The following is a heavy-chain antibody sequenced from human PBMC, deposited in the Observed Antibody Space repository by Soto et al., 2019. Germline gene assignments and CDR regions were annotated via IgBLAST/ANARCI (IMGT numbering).Heavy chain of an antibody. J-gene: IGHJ4*02. CDR1: GDSIGSAH. D-gene: IGHD6-25*01. V-gene: IGHV4-4*09. Sequence: PWETLSLTCTVYGDSIGSAHWSWIRQPPGKGLEWIGLTFSRGSATYNPSLKSRVTISVDTSKNQLSLKLTSVTAADTAVYFCARHHQRTLAAIEIPLDVWGKGTLV. CDR2: TFSRGSA. CDR3: ARHHQRTLAAIEIPLDV.